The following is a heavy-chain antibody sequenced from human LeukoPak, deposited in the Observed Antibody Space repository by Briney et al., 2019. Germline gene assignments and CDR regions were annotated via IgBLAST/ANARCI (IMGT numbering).Heavy chain of an antibody. CDR2: ISSSSSYI. Sequence: GGSLRLSCAASGFTFSSYSMNWVRQAPGKGLEWVSSISSSSSYIYYADSVKGRFTISRDNAKNSLYLQMNSLRAEDTAVYYCARILWFGSWGIDYWGQGTLVTASS. V-gene: IGHV3-21*01. CDR1: GFTFSSYS. J-gene: IGHJ4*02. D-gene: IGHD3-10*01. CDR3: ARILWFGSWGIDY.